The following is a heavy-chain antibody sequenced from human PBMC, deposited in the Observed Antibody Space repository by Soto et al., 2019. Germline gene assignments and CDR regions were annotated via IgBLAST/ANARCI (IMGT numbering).Heavy chain of an antibody. CDR2: INPNSGST. V-gene: IGHV1-2*04. D-gene: IGHD1-7*01. J-gene: IGHJ5*02. CDR3: ARVTATSPDAWLDP. Sequence: QVQLVQSGAEVKKPGASVTVSCRASGYTFTDYFLHWVRQAPGHGLEWMGWINPNSGSTHFAPKCQGWVTMTRDASISTVYLVLNRLRSDDTAVYYCARVTATSPDAWLDPWGQGTLVTVSS. CDR1: GYTFTDYF.